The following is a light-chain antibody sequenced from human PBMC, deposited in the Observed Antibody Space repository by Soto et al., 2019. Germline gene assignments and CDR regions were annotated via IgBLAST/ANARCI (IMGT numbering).Light chain of an antibody. CDR1: QNINNY. V-gene: IGKV4-1*01. CDR3: QQYDSSWT. Sequence: DIQMTQSPSSLSASVGYRFTITCQASQNINNYLAWYQQKPGQPPKLLIYWASTRESGVPDRFSGSGSGTDFTLTISRLEPEDFAVYYCQQYDSSWTFGQGTKVDIK. J-gene: IGKJ1*01. CDR2: WAS.